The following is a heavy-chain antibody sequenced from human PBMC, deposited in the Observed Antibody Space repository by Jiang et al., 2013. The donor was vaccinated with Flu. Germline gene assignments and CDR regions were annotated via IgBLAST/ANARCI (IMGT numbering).Heavy chain of an antibody. D-gene: IGHD1-26*01. Sequence: PGLVKPSETLSLTCAVSGDSISSSSCYWGWIRQPPGKGLEWIASIYSGSTYYNPSLKSRVTMSVDTSKNQFSLNLRSVTAADTAVYYCARQWDDTGNYYARARFDSWGQGTLVTVSS. CDR2: IYSGST. CDR3: ARQWDDTGNYYARARFDS. V-gene: IGHV4-39*01. J-gene: IGHJ4*02. CDR1: GDSISSSSCY.